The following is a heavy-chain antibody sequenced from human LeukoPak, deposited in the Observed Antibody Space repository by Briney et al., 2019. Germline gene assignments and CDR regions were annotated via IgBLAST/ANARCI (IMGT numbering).Heavy chain of an antibody. CDR2: IYPGDSET. D-gene: IGHD6-19*01. V-gene: IGHV5-51*01. CDR1: GYRFSSYW. Sequence: GDSLKISFQGSGYRFSSYWIGWVRQMPGKGLECMGIIYPGDSETRYSPSFQGRVTISADKSISTAFLQWSSLKASDTAIYYCARKYSNSWYTDCWGQGTLVTVSS. CDR3: ARKYSNSWYTDC. J-gene: IGHJ4*02.